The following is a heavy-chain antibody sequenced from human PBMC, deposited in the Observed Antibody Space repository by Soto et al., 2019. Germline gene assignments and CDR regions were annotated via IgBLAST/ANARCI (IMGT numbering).Heavy chain of an antibody. Sequence: GASVKVSCKASGGTFSSYAISWVRQAPGQGLEWMGGIIPIFGTANYAQKFQGRVTITADKSTSTAYMELSSLRSEDTAVYYCARGLRIRSDHAFDIWGQGTMVTVSS. CDR3: ARGLRIRSDHAFDI. D-gene: IGHD3-3*01. V-gene: IGHV1-69*06. CDR2: IIPIFGTA. CDR1: GGTFSSYA. J-gene: IGHJ3*02.